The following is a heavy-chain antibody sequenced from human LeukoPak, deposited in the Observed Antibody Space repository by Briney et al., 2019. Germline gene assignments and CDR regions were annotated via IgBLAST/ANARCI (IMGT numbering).Heavy chain of an antibody. D-gene: IGHD1-1*01. J-gene: IGHJ4*02. V-gene: IGHV1-8*03. CDR2: MNPYSGNT. CDR1: GYTFTSYY. Sequence: ASVKVSCKASGYTFTSYYMHWVRQATGQGLEWMGYMNPYSGNTGYAQNFQGRVTLTRNTSISTAYMELSSLRSEDTAVYYCARSKKNWNFDYWGQGTLVTVSS. CDR3: ARSKKNWNFDY.